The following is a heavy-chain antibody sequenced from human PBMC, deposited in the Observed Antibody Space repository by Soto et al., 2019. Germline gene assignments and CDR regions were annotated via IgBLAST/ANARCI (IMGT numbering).Heavy chain of an antibody. V-gene: IGHV3-53*04. CDR3: ARVTRCRGGSCYRASDYYYMDV. Sequence: GGSLRLSCAASGFTVSSNYMSWVRQAPGKGLEWVSVIYSGGSTYYADSVKGRFTISRHNSKNTLYLQMNSLRAEDTAAYYSARVTRCRGGSCYRASDYYYMDVWGKGTTVTVSS. CDR2: IYSGGST. D-gene: IGHD2-15*01. CDR1: GFTVSSNY. J-gene: IGHJ6*03.